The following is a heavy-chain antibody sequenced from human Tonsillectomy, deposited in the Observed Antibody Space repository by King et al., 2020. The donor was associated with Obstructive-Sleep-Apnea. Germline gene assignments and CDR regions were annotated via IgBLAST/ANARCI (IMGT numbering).Heavy chain of an antibody. V-gene: IGHV3-13*04. D-gene: IGHD1-26*01. J-gene: IGHJ3*02. CDR3: ASEGRGSTGGAAFDI. CDR1: GFTFSSYD. CDR2: IGTAGDP. Sequence: VQLVESGGGLVQPGGSLRLSCAASGFTFSSYDMHGVSQATGKGLEWVSAIGTAGDPYYPGSVKGRFTISRENAKNSLYLQRNSLRAGETAVYYCASEGRGSTGGAAFDIWGQGTMVTVSS.